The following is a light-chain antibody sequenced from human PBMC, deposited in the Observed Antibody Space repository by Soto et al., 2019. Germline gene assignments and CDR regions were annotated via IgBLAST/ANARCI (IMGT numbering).Light chain of an antibody. CDR2: GVS. J-gene: IGKJ1*01. V-gene: IGKV3-20*01. Sequence: ENGLTQSPGTLSLSPGGRATLSCRASQSVSSGHLAWYQQKPGQAPRLLIYGVSSRATGIPDRFSGSGSGTDFALTISRLEPEDFAVYYCQQYGSSPWTFGQGTKVDI. CDR1: QSVSSGH. CDR3: QQYGSSPWT.